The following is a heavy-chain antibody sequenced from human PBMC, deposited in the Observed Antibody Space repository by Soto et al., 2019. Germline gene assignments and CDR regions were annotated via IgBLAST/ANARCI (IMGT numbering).Heavy chain of an antibody. J-gene: IGHJ6*02. CDR2: INPNSGGT. V-gene: IGHV1-2*02. Sequence: ASVKVSCKASGGTFSSYAISWVRQAPGQGLEWMGWINPNSGGTNYAQKFQGRVTMTRDTSISTAYMELSRLRSDDTAVYYCARDSAYSYDVYYYYGMDVWGQGTTVTVSS. D-gene: IGHD5-18*01. CDR1: GGTFSSYA. CDR3: ARDSAYSYDVYYYYGMDV.